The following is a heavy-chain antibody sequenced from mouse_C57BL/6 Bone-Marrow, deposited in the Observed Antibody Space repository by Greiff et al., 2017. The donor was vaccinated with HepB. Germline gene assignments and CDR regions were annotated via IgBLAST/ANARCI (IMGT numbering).Heavy chain of an antibody. CDR1: GFTFSSYA. V-gene: IGHV5-9-1*02. J-gene: IGHJ1*03. D-gene: IGHD4-1*01. Sequence: EVQLQESGEGLVKPGGSLKLSCAASGFTFSSYAMSWVRQTPEKRLEWVAYISSGGDYIYYADTVKGRFTISRDNARNTLYLQMSSLKSEDTAMYYCTRGQNWDWYFDVWGTGTTVTVSS. CDR2: ISSGGDYI. CDR3: TRGQNWDWYFDV.